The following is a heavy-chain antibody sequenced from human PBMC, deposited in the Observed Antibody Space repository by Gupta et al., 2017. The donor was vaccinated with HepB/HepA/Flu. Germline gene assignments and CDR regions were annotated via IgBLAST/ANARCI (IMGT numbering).Heavy chain of an antibody. CDR2: IKQDGSAT. Sequence: EVQLVESGGGLVQPGGSLRLSCAASDFTFSTYWMAWVRQAPGKGLEWVANIKQDGSATYYVDSVKGRFTISRDNTKNSLYLHINSLRADDTAVYYCMTGYKALWGQGTRVTVSA. V-gene: IGHV3-7*01. D-gene: IGHD1-14*01. J-gene: IGHJ4*02. CDR1: DFTFSTYW. CDR3: MTGYKAL.